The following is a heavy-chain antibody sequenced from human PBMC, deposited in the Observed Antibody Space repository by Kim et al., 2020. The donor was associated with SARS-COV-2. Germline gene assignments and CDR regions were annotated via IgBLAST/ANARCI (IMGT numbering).Heavy chain of an antibody. CDR3: ARGRRYYYDSSGLFDY. Sequence: SETLSLTCAVYGGSFSGYYWSWIRQPPGKGLEWIGEINHSGSTNYNPSLKSRVTISVDTSKNQFSLKLSSVTAADTAVYYCARGRRYYYDSSGLFDYWGQGTLVTVSS. J-gene: IGHJ4*02. V-gene: IGHV4-34*01. CDR1: GGSFSGYY. CDR2: INHSGST. D-gene: IGHD3-22*01.